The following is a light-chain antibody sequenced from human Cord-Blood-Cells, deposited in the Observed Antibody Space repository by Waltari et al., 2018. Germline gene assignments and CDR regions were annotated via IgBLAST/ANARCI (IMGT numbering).Light chain of an antibody. CDR3: SSYTSSSTLLYV. CDR2: EVS. J-gene: IGLJ1*01. V-gene: IGLV2-14*01. CDR1: SSDVGGYNY. Sequence: QSALTQPASVSGSPGQPITLSCTGTSSDVGGYNYFSWFQQHPGKAPKLMIYEVSNRPSGVSNRFSGSKSGNTASLTISGLQAEDEADYYCSSYTSSSTLLYVFGTGTKVTVL.